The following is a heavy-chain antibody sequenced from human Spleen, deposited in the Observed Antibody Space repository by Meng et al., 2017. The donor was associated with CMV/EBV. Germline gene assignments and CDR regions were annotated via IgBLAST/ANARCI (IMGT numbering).Heavy chain of an antibody. D-gene: IGHD6-13*01. Sequence: GESLKISCAASGFTFSSYSMNWVRQAPGKGLEWVSSISSSSSYIYYADSVKGRFTISRDNAKNSLYLQMNSLRAEDTAVYYCARDIAAAGTVDYWGQGTLVPSPQ. CDR3: ARDIAAAGTVDY. CDR1: GFTFSSYS. V-gene: IGHV3-21*01. J-gene: IGHJ4*02. CDR2: ISSSSSYI.